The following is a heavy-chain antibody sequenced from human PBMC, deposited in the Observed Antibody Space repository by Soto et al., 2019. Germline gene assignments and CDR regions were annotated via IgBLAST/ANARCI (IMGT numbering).Heavy chain of an antibody. CDR1: GYTFTTFG. J-gene: IGHJ6*02. D-gene: IGHD3-16*01. Sequence: QVQLVQSGAEVMKPGASVKVSCKASGYTFTTFGISWVRQAPGQGLEWMGWINTYNGNTDYAQKFQGRVTMTTETSTGTAHMELRSLRSDDTAVYYCARDVLIPFRWGYATPPQYNYHGMDVWGQGTTVSVSS. V-gene: IGHV1-18*01. CDR2: INTYNGNT. CDR3: ARDVLIPFRWGYATPPQYNYHGMDV.